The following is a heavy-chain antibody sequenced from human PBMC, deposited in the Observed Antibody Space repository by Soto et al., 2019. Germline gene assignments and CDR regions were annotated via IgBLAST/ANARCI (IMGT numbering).Heavy chain of an antibody. Sequence: QVQLQESGPGLVKPSQTLSLTCTISGGSISSGGYYWSWIRQHPGKGLGWIGYIYYSGSTYYNPSLTSRVIISVDASKKQFSLKLSSVTAADTAVYYWATGAGSGYHFDSWGQGTLVTVSS. CDR1: GGSISSGGYY. CDR2: IYYSGST. D-gene: IGHD3-22*01. J-gene: IGHJ4*02. CDR3: ATGAGSGYHFDS. V-gene: IGHV4-31*03.